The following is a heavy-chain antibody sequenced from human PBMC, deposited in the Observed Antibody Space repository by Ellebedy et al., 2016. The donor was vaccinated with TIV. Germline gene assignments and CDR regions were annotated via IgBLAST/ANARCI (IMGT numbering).Heavy chain of an antibody. CDR1: GYTFTGYY. V-gene: IGHV1-2*04. J-gene: IGHJ5*02. D-gene: IGHD6-19*01. CDR2: INPNSGGT. Sequence: ASVKVSXXASGYTFTGYYMHWVRQAPGQGLEWMGWINPNSGGTNYAQKFQGWVTMTRDTSISTAYMELSRLRSDDTAVYYCARGHSSGWLGWFDPWGQGTLVTVSS. CDR3: ARGHSSGWLGWFDP.